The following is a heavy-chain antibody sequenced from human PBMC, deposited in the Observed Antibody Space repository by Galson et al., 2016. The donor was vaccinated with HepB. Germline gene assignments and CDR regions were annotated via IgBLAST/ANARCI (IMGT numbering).Heavy chain of an antibody. V-gene: IGHV3-48*02. CDR2: ISTTSSAI. CDR1: GFTFSGYK. CDR3: ARATGVVPCSDP. J-gene: IGHJ5*02. D-gene: IGHD2-15*01. Sequence: SLRLSCAASGFTFSGYKMNWVRQAPGKALEWVAYISTTSSAIYYADSVKGRFNIARDNAKNSLYLQMTSLRYEDTGLSFCARATGVVPCSDPWGQGTLVTVSS.